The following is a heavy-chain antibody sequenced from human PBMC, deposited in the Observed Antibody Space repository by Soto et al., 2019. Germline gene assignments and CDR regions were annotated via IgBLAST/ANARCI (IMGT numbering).Heavy chain of an antibody. D-gene: IGHD2-2*01. Sequence: PSETLSLTCTVSGGSISSGGYYWSWIRQHPGKGLEWIGYIYYSGSTYYNPSLKSRVTISVDTSKNQFSLKLSSVTAADTAVYYCARGYCSSTSCYGRYYYYGMDVWGQGTTVTVSS. V-gene: IGHV4-31*03. CDR1: GGSISSGGYY. CDR2: IYYSGST. J-gene: IGHJ6*02. CDR3: ARGYCSSTSCYGRYYYYGMDV.